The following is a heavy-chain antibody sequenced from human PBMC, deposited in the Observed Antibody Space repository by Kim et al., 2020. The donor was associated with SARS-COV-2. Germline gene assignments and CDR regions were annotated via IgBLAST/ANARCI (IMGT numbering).Heavy chain of an antibody. Sequence: STIYYADSVKGRFTISRDNAKNSLYLQMNSLRDEDTAVYYCARGEGSKDYWGQGTLVTVSS. CDR3: ARGEGSKDY. CDR2: STI. J-gene: IGHJ4*02. V-gene: IGHV3-48*02.